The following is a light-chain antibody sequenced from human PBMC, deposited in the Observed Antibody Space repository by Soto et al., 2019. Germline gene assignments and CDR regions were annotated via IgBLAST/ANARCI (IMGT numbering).Light chain of an antibody. CDR2: EVT. CDR3: SSYAGANRV. CDR1: SSDVGANNY. J-gene: IGLJ1*01. V-gene: IGLV2-8*01. Sequence: QSALTQPPSASGSPGQSVTISCTGTSSDVGANNYVSWYQQHPGKAPKLMIYEVTKRPSGVPDRFSGSKSGNTASLTVSGLQAEDEADYYCSSYAGANRVFGTGTKVT.